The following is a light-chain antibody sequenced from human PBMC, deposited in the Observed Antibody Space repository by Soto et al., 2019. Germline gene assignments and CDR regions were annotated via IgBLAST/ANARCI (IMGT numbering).Light chain of an antibody. CDR2: AAS. CDR1: QGIRNF. J-gene: IGKJ3*01. V-gene: IGKV1-27*01. CDR3: QKYSSVPV. Sequence: DIQMTQSPTSLSASVGDRVTITCRANQGIRNFVAWYQQKPGKAPKLLIYAASTLQSGVPSRFSGSGSGTDFTLTINSLQPEDVATYYCQKYSSVPVFGPGTKVEIK.